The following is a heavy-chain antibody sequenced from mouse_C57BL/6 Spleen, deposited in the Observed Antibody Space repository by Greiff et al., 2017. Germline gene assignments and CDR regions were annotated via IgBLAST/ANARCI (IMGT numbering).Heavy chain of an antibody. D-gene: IGHD1-1*01. Sequence: EVHLVESGPGLVKPSQSLSLTCSVTGYSITSGYYWNWIRQFPGNKLEWMGYISYDGSNNYNPSLKNRISITRDTSKNQFFLKLNSVTTEDTATYYCARAPPYYYGSSLDYAMDYWGQGTSVTVSS. CDR3: ARAPPYYYGSSLDYAMDY. J-gene: IGHJ4*01. CDR2: ISYDGSN. V-gene: IGHV3-6*01. CDR1: GYSITSGYY.